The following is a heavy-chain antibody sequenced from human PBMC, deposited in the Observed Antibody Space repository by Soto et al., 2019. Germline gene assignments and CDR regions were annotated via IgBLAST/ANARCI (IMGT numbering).Heavy chain of an antibody. Sequence: GASVKVSCKASGYTFAGYYMHWVRQAPGQGLEWMGWINPNSGGTNYAQKFQGWVTMTRDTSISTAYMELSRLRSDDTAVYYCARERLPTNDAFDIWGQGTMVTVSS. CDR1: GYTFAGYY. D-gene: IGHD2-15*01. CDR2: INPNSGGT. J-gene: IGHJ3*02. V-gene: IGHV1-2*04. CDR3: ARERLPTNDAFDI.